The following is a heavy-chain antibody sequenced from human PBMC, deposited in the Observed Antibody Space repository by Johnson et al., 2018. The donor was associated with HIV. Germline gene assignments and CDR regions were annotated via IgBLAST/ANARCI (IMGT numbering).Heavy chain of an antibody. D-gene: IGHD5-24*01. J-gene: IGHJ3*02. CDR2: IYSGGST. CDR1: GFTVSSNY. V-gene: IGHV3-53*01. CDR3: ARACRDGYTCDVYDI. Sequence: VQLVESGGGLIQPGGSLRLSCAASGFTVSSNYMSWVRQAPGKGLEWVSLIYSGGSTYYADSVKGRFTISRDDSRNTLHLQMNSLRAEDTAVFYCARACRDGYTCDVYDIWGQGTLVTVSS.